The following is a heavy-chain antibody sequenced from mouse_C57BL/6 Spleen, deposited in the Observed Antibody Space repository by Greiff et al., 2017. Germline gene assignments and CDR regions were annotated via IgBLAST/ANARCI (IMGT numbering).Heavy chain of an antibody. CDR2: IYPRSGNT. V-gene: IGHV1-81*01. J-gene: IGHJ2*01. Sequence: QVHVKQSGAELARPGASVKLSCKASGYTFTSYGISWVKQRTGQGLEWIGEIYPRSGNTYYNEKFKGKATLTADKSSSTAYMELRSLTSEDSAVYFCARRQLRPYYFDYWGQGTTLTVSS. CDR1: GYTFTSYG. D-gene: IGHD3-2*02. CDR3: ARRQLRPYYFDY.